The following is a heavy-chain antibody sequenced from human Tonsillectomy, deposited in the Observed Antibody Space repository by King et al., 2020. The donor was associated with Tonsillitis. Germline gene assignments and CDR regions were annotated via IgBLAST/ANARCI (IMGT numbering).Heavy chain of an antibody. CDR1: GFTFSSYS. J-gene: IGHJ6*04. V-gene: IGHV3-48*01. D-gene: IGHD3-3*01. CDR3: ARDEAFTIFGVVLFPDV. CDR2: ISSSSSSI. Sequence: VQLVESGGGLVQPGGSLKLSCAASGFTFSSYSMNWVRQAPGKGLECISYISSSSSSIYYADSVKGRFTISRDNAKNSLYLQMNSLRAEDTAVYYCARDEAFTIFGVVLFPDVWGKGTTVTVSS.